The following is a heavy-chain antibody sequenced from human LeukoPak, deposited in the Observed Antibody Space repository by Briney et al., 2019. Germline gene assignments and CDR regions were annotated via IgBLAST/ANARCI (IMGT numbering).Heavy chain of an antibody. V-gene: IGHV4-59*11. CDR2: LLDSVNT. CDR1: GGSISSHY. CDR3: ATIKRGSIYGYFDF. Sequence: SETLSLTCTVSGGSISSHYWSWIRQPPGKGLEWIAYLLDSVNTKDNPSLNSRLTLPADTSKNQFSLRLSSVTAADTVVYYCATIKRGSIYGYFDFWGQGIKVTVSS. J-gene: IGHJ4*02. D-gene: IGHD5-18*01.